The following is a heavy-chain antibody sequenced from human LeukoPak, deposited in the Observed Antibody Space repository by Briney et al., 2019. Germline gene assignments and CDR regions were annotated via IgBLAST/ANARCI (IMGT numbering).Heavy chain of an antibody. CDR1: GFTFSDAT. Sequence: PGGSLRLSCAASGFTFSDATMIWVRQAPGKGLGWVGHIKSKTYGVATDYAAPVKGRFTISRDDTKNTLYLQMNSLKIDDTAVYHCATEFFQNGYNYWGQGILVTVSS. CDR2: IKSKTYGVAT. CDR3: ATEFFQNGYNY. D-gene: IGHD3-22*01. V-gene: IGHV3-15*01. J-gene: IGHJ4*02.